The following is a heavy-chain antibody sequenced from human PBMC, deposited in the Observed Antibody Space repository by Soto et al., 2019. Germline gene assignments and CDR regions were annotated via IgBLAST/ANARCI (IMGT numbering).Heavy chain of an antibody. V-gene: IGHV3-23*01. Sequence: EVQLLESGGGLVQPGGSLRLSCAASGFSFSSYAMSWVRQAPGKGLEWVSGISGSGGSTYYADSVKGRFTISRDKSKNTLYLQINSLRAEDTAVYYRAKEAVAGPYYYYYGMDVWGQGTTVTVSS. D-gene: IGHD6-19*01. CDR1: GFSFSSYA. J-gene: IGHJ6*02. CDR3: AKEAVAGPYYYYYGMDV. CDR2: ISGSGGST.